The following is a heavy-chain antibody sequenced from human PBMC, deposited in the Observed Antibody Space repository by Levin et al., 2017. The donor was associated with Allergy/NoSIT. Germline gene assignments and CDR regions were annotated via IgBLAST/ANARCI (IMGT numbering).Heavy chain of an antibody. Sequence: GGSLRLSCAGSGFTFSSDVMSWVRQAPGKGLEWVSGISGSGGTTYYADSVKGRFTISRDNSKNTLYLQMNSLRAEDTAVYYCAKGSYCSAGTCYSRRGYRGQGTLVTVSS. CDR3: AKGSYCSAGTCYSRRGY. CDR2: ISGSGGTT. J-gene: IGHJ4*02. D-gene: IGHD2-15*01. V-gene: IGHV3-23*01. CDR1: GFTFSSDV.